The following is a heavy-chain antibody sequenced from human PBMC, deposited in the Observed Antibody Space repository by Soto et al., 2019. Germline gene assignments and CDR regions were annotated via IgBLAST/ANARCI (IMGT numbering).Heavy chain of an antibody. Sequence: GGSLRLSCAVSGFTVTDHYVNWVRQAPGKGLEWVSVIYIGGATYYRDSVQGRFTISRDPSDNSVSLHMNNLTVADTAVYFCAIGLQRAEHWGLGTLVTLS. CDR2: IYIGGAT. V-gene: IGHV3-53*01. CDR3: AIGLQRAEH. D-gene: IGHD6-25*01. CDR1: GFTVTDHY. J-gene: IGHJ1*01.